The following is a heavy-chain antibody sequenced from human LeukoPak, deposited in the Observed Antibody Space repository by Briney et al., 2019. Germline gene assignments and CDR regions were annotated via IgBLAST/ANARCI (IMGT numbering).Heavy chain of an antibody. CDR2: IKQDGSEK. CDR3: ARDQVVVVTAAGRLDY. CDR1: GFTFSSYW. J-gene: IGHJ4*02. Sequence: GGSLRLSCAASGFTFSSYWMSWVRQAPGKGLEWVANIKQDGSEKYFVDSVKGRFTISRDNAKNSLYLQMNSLRVEDTAVYYCARDQVVVVTAAGRLDYWGQGTLVTVSS. D-gene: IGHD2-21*02. V-gene: IGHV3-7*01.